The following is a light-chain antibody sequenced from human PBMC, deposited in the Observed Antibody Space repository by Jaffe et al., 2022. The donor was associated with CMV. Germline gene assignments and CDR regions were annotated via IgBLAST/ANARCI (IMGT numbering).Light chain of an antibody. J-gene: IGKJ4*01. CDR3: QQYDNWPSALT. Sequence: EIMMTQSPATLSVSPGERATLSCRASQSLSSNLAWYQQKPGQAPRLLIYGASTRATGIPARFSGSGSGTEFTLTISSLQSEDFAVYYCQQYDNWPSALTFGGGTKVEIK. V-gene: IGKV3-15*01. CDR1: QSLSSN. CDR2: GAS.